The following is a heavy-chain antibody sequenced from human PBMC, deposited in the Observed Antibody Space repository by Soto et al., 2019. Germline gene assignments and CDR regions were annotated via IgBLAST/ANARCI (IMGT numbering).Heavy chain of an antibody. D-gene: IGHD4-17*01. CDR3: ARWTTGEVGY. Sequence: SVKVSCKASAGTFSSYAISWVRQAPGQGLEWMGGIIPIFCTANYAQKFQGRVTITADESTSTAYMELSSLRSEETAVYYGARWTTGEVGYWGQGTLVTVSS. V-gene: IGHV1-69*13. CDR2: IIPIFCTA. CDR1: AGTFSSYA. J-gene: IGHJ4*02.